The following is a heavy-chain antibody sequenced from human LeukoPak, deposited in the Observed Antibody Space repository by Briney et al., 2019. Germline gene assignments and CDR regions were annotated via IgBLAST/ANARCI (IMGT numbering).Heavy chain of an antibody. V-gene: IGHV4-59*08. D-gene: IGHD6-19*01. CDR1: GRSISSYY. CDR3: AGHWGGIAVAGTVWLDP. CDR2: IYYSGRT. J-gene: IGHJ5*02. Sequence: SEPLSHTCTVSGRSISSYYWSWLRQPPRKELAWVGWIYYSGRTTYNHSRKRRVTLSVDASKNQFSLKLSCVTAADTAVYYCAGHWGGIAVAGTVWLDPWGQGTGVSVFS.